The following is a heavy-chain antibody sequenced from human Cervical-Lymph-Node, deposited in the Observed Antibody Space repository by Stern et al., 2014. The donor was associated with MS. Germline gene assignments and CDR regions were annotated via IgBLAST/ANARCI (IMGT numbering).Heavy chain of an antibody. CDR2: IIPILGTS. Sequence: VQLVQSGPEVKKPGSPVKGSCKASGGTFSSYAINWVRQAPGQGLEGMGGIIPILGTSNYAQKFQGRVTITADESTSTVYMELTSLRSEDTAVYYCATDGREWGQGTLVTVSS. CDR3: ATDGRE. J-gene: IGHJ4*02. V-gene: IGHV1-69*01. CDR1: GGTFSSYA.